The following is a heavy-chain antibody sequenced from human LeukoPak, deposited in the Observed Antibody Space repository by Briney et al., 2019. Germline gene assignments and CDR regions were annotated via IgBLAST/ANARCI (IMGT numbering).Heavy chain of an antibody. CDR2: ISHDGTT. D-gene: IGHD2/OR15-2a*01. J-gene: IGHJ4*02. V-gene: IGHV4-4*02. CDR3: TRENRPFCPFAF. CDR1: GGSIDITNY. Sequence: SETLSLTCGVSGGSIDITNYWSWVRQAPGKGLEWIGEISHDGTTNYRPSLRSRVAMSFDRANNQFSLSLTSVTAADTAVYYCTRENRPFCPFAFWGQGVLVTASS.